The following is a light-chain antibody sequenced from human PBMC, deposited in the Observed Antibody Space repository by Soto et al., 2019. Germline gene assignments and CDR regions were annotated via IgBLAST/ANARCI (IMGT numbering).Light chain of an antibody. CDR1: QSVSSKF. V-gene: IGKV3-20*01. CDR2: GAS. Sequence: PVARAALSCRASQSVSSKFLAWYQQKPGQAPRLLIYGASNRATGIPDRFSGSGSGTDFTLTISRLEPEDFAVYYCQQYGSSGTFGQGTKVDIK. CDR3: QQYGSSGT. J-gene: IGKJ1*01.